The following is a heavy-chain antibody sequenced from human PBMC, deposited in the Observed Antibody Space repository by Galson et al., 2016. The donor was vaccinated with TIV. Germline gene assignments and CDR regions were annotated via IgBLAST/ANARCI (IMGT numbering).Heavy chain of an antibody. V-gene: IGHV3-33*01. CDR3: ARSPPLGSTIYYFDY. J-gene: IGHJ4*02. CDR2: MWSDGTNE. Sequence: SLRLSCAASGFTFSNYGIHWVRQAPGKGLEWVSTMWSDGTNEHYADSVKGRFTISRDNSKDTLYVHMHSLRADDTAVYYCARSPPLGSTIYYFDYWGQGTLVTVSS. D-gene: IGHD1-26*01. CDR1: GFTFSNYG.